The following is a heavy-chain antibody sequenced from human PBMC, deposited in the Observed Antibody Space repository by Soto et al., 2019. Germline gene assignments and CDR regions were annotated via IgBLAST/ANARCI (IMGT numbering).Heavy chain of an antibody. J-gene: IGHJ6*02. CDR3: ARHGSVGIAAASTYGMDV. D-gene: IGHD6-13*01. CDR1: GYSFTSYW. CDR2: IDPSDSYT. Sequence: PGESLKISCKGSGYSFTSYWISWVRQMPGKGLEWMGRIDPSDSYTNYSPSFQGHVTISADKSISTAYLQWSSLKASDTAMYYCARHGSVGIAAASTYGMDVWGQGTTVTVS. V-gene: IGHV5-10-1*01.